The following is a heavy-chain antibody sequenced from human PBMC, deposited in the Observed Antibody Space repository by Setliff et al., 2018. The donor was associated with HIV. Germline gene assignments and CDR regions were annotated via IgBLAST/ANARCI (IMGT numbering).Heavy chain of an antibody. V-gene: IGHV4-39*01. CDR1: GGSISSSNYY. CDR2: IYYSGST. D-gene: IGHD3-9*01. Sequence: SETLSLTCSVSGGSISSSNYYWGWIRQPPGQGLEWIGNIYYSGSTDYNPSLKSRVTISGDTSKNQFSLKLGSVTAADTAVYYCARTYYDLLTGYLEYFDSWGQGTLVTVSS. J-gene: IGHJ4*02. CDR3: ARTYYDLLTGYLEYFDS.